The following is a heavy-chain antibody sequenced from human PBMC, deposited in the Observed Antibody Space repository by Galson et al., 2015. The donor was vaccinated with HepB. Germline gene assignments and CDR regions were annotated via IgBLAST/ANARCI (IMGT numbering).Heavy chain of an antibody. CDR2: IYSGGST. CDR3: ARDRGSGYGDDAFDI. V-gene: IGHV3-53*04. D-gene: IGHD4-17*01. J-gene: IGHJ3*02. Sequence: SLRLSCAASGFTVSSNYMSWVRQAPGKGLEWVSVIYSGGSTYYADSVKGRFTISRHNSKNTLYLQMNSLRAEDTAVYYCARDRGSGYGDDAFDIWGQGTMVTVSS. CDR1: GFTVSSNY.